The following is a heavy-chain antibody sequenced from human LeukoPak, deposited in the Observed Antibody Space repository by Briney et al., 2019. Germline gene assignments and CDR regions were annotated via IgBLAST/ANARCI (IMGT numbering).Heavy chain of an antibody. D-gene: IGHD2-2*01. V-gene: IGHV3-74*01. CDR3: ARDLRLGYCSSNSCYADYMDG. Sequence: GSLRLSCAASGFTFSSYWMHWVRQAPGKGLVWVSRINSDVSSTSYADSVKGRFTISRDNDKNTLYLQMNSLRDEDTAVYDCARDLRLGYCSSNSCYADYMDGWGKGTTV. CDR1: GFTFSSYW. CDR2: INSDVSST. J-gene: IGHJ6*03.